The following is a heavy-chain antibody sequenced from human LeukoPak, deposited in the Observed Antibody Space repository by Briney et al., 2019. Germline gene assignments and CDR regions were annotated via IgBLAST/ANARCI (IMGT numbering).Heavy chain of an antibody. CDR1: GFTVRSNH. CDR2: VYCGDYT. CDR3: ARCGDDHYGWGIIDY. Sequence: GGSVRLSCVASGFTVRSNHMSWVRQAPGKGLEWVSVVYCGDYTYYADSVKDRFTISRDASKNTLYLQMNSLRAEDTAVYYCARCGDDHYGWGIIDYWGQGTLVTVSS. J-gene: IGHJ4*02. V-gene: IGHV3-66*01. D-gene: IGHD3-10*01.